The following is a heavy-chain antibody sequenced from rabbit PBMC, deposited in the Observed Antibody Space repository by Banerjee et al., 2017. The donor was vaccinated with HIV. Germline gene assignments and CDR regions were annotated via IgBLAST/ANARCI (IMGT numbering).Heavy chain of an antibody. CDR3: ATYDDYHYTFDP. CDR1: GFSFSSGYW. V-gene: IGHV1S40*01. Sequence: QSLEESGGDLVKPGASLTLTCTASGFSFSSGYWICWVRQAPGKGPEWIACIYTGDGSTYYASWAKGRFTISKTSSTTVTLQMTSLTAADTATYFCATYDDYHYTFDPWGPGTLVTVS. D-gene: IGHD2-1*01. J-gene: IGHJ2*01. CDR2: IYTGDGST.